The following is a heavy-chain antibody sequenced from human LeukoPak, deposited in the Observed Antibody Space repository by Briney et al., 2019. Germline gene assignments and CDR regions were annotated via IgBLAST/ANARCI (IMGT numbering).Heavy chain of an antibody. CDR2: IYRGGST. V-gene: IGHV3-66*01. CDR1: GFTVSTNY. J-gene: IGHJ4*02. CDR3: ARGGLETAVKYFFDY. D-gene: IGHD1-1*01. Sequence: PGGSLRLSRTASGFTVSTNYVSWVRQAPGKGLEWVSTIYRGGSTYYADSVKGRFTISRDNSKNTVYLQTNTLRVEDTAVYYCARGGLETAVKYFFDYWGQGTLITVSS.